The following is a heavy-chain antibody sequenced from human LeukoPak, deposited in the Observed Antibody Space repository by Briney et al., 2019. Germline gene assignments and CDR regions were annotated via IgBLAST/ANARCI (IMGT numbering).Heavy chain of an antibody. CDR2: VAHKGPTVYSPTLNR. CDR1: GAALSEYY. Sequence: SETLSLTCAVYGAALSEYYWSWIRQSPGKGLEWIGEVAHKGPTVYSPTLNRKYNPSFKSRVIMSVDPSKNQFSLKLTSVTVADTATYYCVRQGTNSGYYLLDYWGQGHLVIVSS. V-gene: IGHV4-34*01. D-gene: IGHD3-22*01. J-gene: IGHJ4*02. CDR3: VRQGTNSGYYLLDY.